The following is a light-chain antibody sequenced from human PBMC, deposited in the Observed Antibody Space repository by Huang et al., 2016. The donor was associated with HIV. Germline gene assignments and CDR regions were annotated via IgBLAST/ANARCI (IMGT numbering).Light chain of an antibody. J-gene: IGKJ4*01. Sequence: EIVLTQSPATLSLSPGERATLSCRASQRVSRFLAWYQQNAGQAPRLLIYDASNRAIDIPARFSGSGSGTEFTLTISSLEPEDFAVYYCQQRSSWPRVTFGGGTKVELK. CDR3: QQRSSWPRVT. V-gene: IGKV3-11*01. CDR1: QRVSRF. CDR2: DAS.